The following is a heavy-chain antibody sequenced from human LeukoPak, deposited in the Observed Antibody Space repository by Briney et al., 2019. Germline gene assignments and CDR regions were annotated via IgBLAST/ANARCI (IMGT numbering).Heavy chain of an antibody. J-gene: IGHJ6*03. CDR3: ARGRVYCSGGSCRQYYYMDV. CDR2: INHSGST. Sequence: SETLSLTCAVYGGSFSGYYWSWIRQPPGKGLEWIGEINHSGSTNYNPSLKSRITISVDTSKKQYSLKQRSVTAADTAVYYCARGRVYCSGGSCRQYYYMDVWGKGTTVTVSS. V-gene: IGHV4-34*01. CDR1: GGSFSGYY. D-gene: IGHD2-15*01.